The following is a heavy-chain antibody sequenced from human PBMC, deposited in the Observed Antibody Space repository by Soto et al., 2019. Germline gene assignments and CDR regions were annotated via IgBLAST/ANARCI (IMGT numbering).Heavy chain of an antibody. V-gene: IGHV4-61*01. CDR1: GGSVSSGSYY. CDR3: AREGIAVAGLDY. J-gene: IGHJ4*02. D-gene: IGHD6-19*01. Sequence: SETLSLTCTVSGGSVSSGSYYWSWIRQPPGKGLEWIGYIYYSGSTNYNPSLKSRVTISVDTSKNQFSLKLSSVTAADTAVYYCAREGIAVAGLDYWGQGTLVTVSS. CDR2: IYYSGST.